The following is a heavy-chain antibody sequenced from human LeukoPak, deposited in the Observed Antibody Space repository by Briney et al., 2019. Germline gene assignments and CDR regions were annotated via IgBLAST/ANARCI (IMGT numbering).Heavy chain of an antibody. Sequence: GASVKVSCKASGYTFTSYDINWVRQATGQGLEWMGWMNPNSGNTGYAQKFQGRVTMTRNTSISTAYMELSSLRSEDTAVYYCARGARYYDILTGYYKGTEYYYYYMDVWGKGTTVTISS. CDR3: ARGARYYDILTGYYKGTEYYYYYMDV. V-gene: IGHV1-8*01. J-gene: IGHJ6*03. CDR1: GYTFTSYD. CDR2: MNPNSGNT. D-gene: IGHD3-9*01.